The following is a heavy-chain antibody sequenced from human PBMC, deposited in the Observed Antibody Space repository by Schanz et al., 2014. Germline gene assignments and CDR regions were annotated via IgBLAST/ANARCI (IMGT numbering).Heavy chain of an antibody. V-gene: IGHV3-11*06. Sequence: QVYLVESGGDLVKPGGSLRLSCAASGFTFSDYYMAWIRQAPGKGLEWVSHISGSSIHKNYADSVKGRFSISRDNGETSVYLQINSLRAEDTAVYFCARDRAAGYYDSGMSYYYYGMDVWGQGTTVTVSS. CDR1: GFTFSDYY. J-gene: IGHJ6*02. CDR2: ISGSSIHK. CDR3: ARDRAAGYYDSGMSYYYYGMDV. D-gene: IGHD3-10*01.